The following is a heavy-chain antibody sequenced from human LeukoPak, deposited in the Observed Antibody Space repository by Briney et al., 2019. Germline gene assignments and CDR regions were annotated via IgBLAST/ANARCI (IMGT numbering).Heavy chain of an antibody. D-gene: IGHD1-26*01. CDR2: IKPNSGGT. CDR1: GYTFTGYY. Sequence: GASVKVSCKASGYTFTGYYMHWVRQAPGQGLEWMGWIKPNSGGTNYAQKFQGWVTMTRDTSISTAYMELSRLRSDDTAVYYCARAEVGATSRYGMDVWGQGTTVTVSS. V-gene: IGHV1-2*04. J-gene: IGHJ6*02. CDR3: ARAEVGATSRYGMDV.